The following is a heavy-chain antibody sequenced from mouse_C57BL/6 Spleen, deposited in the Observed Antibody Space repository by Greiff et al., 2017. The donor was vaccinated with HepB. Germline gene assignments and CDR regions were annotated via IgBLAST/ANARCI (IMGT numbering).Heavy chain of an antibody. D-gene: IGHD3-2*02. CDR1: GYTFTEYT. Sequence: VKLMESGAELVKPGASVKLSCKASGYTFTEYTIHWVKQRSGQGLEWIGWFYPGSGSIKYNEKFKDKATLTADKSSSTVYMELSRMTSEDSAVYVCARHESSGYAHYYAMDYWGQGTSVTVSS. V-gene: IGHV1-62-2*01. J-gene: IGHJ4*01. CDR2: FYPGSGSI. CDR3: ARHESSGYAHYYAMDY.